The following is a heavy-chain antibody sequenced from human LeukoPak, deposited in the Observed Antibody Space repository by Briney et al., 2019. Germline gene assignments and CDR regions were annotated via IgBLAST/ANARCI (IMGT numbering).Heavy chain of an antibody. CDR3: ARVSDGDYDPHYFDY. CDR2: IIPILGIA. D-gene: IGHD4-17*01. CDR1: GGTFSSYA. J-gene: IGHJ4*02. V-gene: IGHV1-69*04. Sequence: ASVKVSCKASGGTFSSYAISWVRQAPGQGLEWMGRIIPILGIANYAQKFQGRVTITADKSTSTAYMELSSLRSEDTAVYYCARVSDGDYDPHYFDYWGQGTLVTVSS.